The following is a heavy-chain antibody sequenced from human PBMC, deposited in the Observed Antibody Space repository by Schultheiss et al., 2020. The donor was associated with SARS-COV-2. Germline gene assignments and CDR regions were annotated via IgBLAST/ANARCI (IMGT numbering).Heavy chain of an antibody. J-gene: IGHJ6*02. Sequence: GSLRLSCAVYGGSFSGYYWSWIRQPPGKGLEWIGSIYYSGSTYYNPSLKSRVTISVDTSKNQFSLKLSSVTAADTAVYYCARDRGYQLYYYYGMDVWGQGTTVTVSS. CDR2: IYYSGST. CDR3: ARDRGYQLYYYYGMDV. D-gene: IGHD2-2*01. V-gene: IGHV4-34*01. CDR1: GGSFSGYY.